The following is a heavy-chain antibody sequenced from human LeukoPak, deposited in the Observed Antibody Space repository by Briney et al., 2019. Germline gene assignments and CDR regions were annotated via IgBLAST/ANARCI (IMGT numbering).Heavy chain of an antibody. Sequence: SVKVSCKASGYTFTSYYMHWVRQAPGQGLEWMGGIIPIFSTANYAQKFQGRVTITADESTSTAYMELSSLRSEDTAVYYCARESGAPYFDYWGQGTLVTVSS. CDR3: ARESGAPYFDY. J-gene: IGHJ4*02. CDR1: GYTFTSYY. V-gene: IGHV1-69*13. CDR2: IIPIFSTA.